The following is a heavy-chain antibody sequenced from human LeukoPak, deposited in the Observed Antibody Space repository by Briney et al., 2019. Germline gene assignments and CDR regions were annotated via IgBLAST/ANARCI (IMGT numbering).Heavy chain of an antibody. D-gene: IGHD2-8*01. V-gene: IGHV4-59*11. CDR3: ARVSGMVASLSFDY. J-gene: IGHJ4*02. CDR1: GGSISSHY. Sequence: PSETLSLTCTVSGGSISSHYWSWIRQPPGKGLEWIGYIYYSGSTNYNPSLKSQVTISVDTSKNQFSLKLSSVTAADTAVYYCARVSGMVASLSFDYWGQGTLVTVSS. CDR2: IYYSGST.